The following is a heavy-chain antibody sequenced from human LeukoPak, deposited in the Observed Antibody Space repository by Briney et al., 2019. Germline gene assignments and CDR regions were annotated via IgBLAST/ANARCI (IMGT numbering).Heavy chain of an antibody. J-gene: IGHJ4*02. CDR2: INPSGGST. Sequence: ASVKVSCKASGYTFTSYYMHWVRQAPGQGLEWMGIINPSGGSTSYAQKFQGRVTMTRDTSTSTVYMELSSLRSEDTAVYYCAILGGTYYYDSSGYYTDYWGQGTLVTVSS. CDR1: GYTFTSYY. V-gene: IGHV1-46*01. D-gene: IGHD3-22*01. CDR3: AILGGTYYYDSSGYYTDY.